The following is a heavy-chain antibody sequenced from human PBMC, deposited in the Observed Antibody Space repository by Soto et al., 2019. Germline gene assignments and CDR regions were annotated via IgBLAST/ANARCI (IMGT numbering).Heavy chain of an antibody. J-gene: IGHJ6*02. CDR2: IQYNGYS. CDR3: ARHGFGSLHGLVDV. D-gene: IGHD3-10*01. Sequence: QVQLQESGPGLVKPSETLSLTCTVSGGSITNYYCSWFRQPPGKGLEWIGYIQYNGYSAYNLSLMGRVTMSMESAKNQFSLMLESETATDKAGYYCARHGFGSLHGLVDVWGQGTTVIVSS. CDR1: GGSITNYY. V-gene: IGHV4-59*08.